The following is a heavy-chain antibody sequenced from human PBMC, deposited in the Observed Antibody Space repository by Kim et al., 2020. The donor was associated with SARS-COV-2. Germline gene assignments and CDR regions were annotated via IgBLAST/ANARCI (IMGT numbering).Heavy chain of an antibody. D-gene: IGHD3-10*01. CDR2: ISGSGGST. J-gene: IGHJ3*02. CDR1: GFTFSSYA. V-gene: IGHV3-23*01. CDR3: AKGEKNSMVRREVAFDI. Sequence: GGSLRLSCAASGFTFSSYAMSWVRQAPGKGLEWVSAISGSGGSTYYADSVKGRFTISRDNSKNTLYLQMNSLRAEDTAVYYCAKGEKNSMVRREVAFDIWGQGTMVTVSS.